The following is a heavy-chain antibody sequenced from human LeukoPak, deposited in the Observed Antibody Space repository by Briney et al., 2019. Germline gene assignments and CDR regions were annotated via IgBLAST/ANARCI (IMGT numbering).Heavy chain of an antibody. D-gene: IGHD3-10*01. J-gene: IGHJ4*02. V-gene: IGHV3-64D*06. CDR1: GFTFSSYA. CDR2: ISSNGGST. Sequence: GGSLRLSCSASGFTFSSYAVHWVRQAPGKGLEYVSAISSNGGSTYYADSVKGRFTISRDNSKNTLYLQMSSLRAEDTAVYYCVKGAGSRTYYFDYWGQGTLVTVSS. CDR3: VKGAGSRTYYFDY.